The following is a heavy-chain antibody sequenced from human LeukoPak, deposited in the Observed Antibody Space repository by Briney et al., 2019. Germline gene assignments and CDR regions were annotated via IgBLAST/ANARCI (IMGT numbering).Heavy chain of an antibody. CDR1: GGSISSSVYY. D-gene: IGHD3-22*01. V-gene: IGHV4-39*01. CDR3: AVLRGYVDY. Sequence: PETLSLTCTVSGGSISSSVYYWGWIRQPPGKGLEWIGSIYYSGSTYYNPSLKSRVTISVDTSKNQLSLKLTSVTAADTAVYYCAVLRGYVDYWGQGTLVTVSS. CDR2: IYYSGST. J-gene: IGHJ4*02.